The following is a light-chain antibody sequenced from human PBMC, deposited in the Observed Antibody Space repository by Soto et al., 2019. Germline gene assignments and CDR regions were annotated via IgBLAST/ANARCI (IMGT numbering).Light chain of an antibody. J-gene: IGLJ3*02. V-gene: IGLV1-40*01. CDR2: GDR. Sequence: QSVLTQPPSVSGAPGQRVTISCTRSSSNIGAGYEVHWYQQLPGTAPKLLIYGDRYRPSGVPDRLSGSKSGTSVSLAITGLQAEDEADYHCQSYDSSMSGMVFGGGTKMTV. CDR3: QSYDSSMSGMV. CDR1: SSNIGAGYE.